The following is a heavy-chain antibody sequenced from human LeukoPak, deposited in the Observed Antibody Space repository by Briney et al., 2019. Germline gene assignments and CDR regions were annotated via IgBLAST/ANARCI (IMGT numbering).Heavy chain of an antibody. J-gene: IGHJ3*02. CDR1: GYTFTGYY. V-gene: IGHV1-2*02. Sequence: GASVKVSCKASGYTFTGYYMHWVRQAPGQGLEWMGWINPNCGGTNYAQKFQGRVTMTRDTSISTAYMELSRLRSDDTAVYYCARDYGDYGSWYAFDIWGQGTMVTVSS. CDR3: ARDYGDYGSWYAFDI. CDR2: INPNCGGT. D-gene: IGHD4-17*01.